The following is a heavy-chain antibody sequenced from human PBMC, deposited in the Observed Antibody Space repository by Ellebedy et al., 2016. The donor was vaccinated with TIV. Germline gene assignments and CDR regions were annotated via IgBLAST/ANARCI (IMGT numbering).Heavy chain of an antibody. J-gene: IGHJ6*02. CDR1: GFTFSSYS. CDR3: AKDAQRYSRFGESPYGMDV. D-gene: IGHD3-10*01. Sequence: GESLKISCAASGFTFSSYSMNWVRQAPGKGLEWVSYISSSSSTIYYADSVKGRFTISRDNAKNSLYLQMNSLRDEDTAVYYCAKDAQRYSRFGESPYGMDVWGQGTTVTVSS. CDR2: ISSSSSTI. V-gene: IGHV3-48*02.